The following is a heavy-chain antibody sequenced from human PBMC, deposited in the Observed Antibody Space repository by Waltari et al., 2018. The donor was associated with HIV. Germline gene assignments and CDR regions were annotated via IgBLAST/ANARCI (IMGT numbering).Heavy chain of an antibody. D-gene: IGHD2-2*03. CDR1: GFSLRTSGVV. Sequence: QITLEESGPTLVKPTQTLTLTCTFSGFSLRTSGVVVGWIRQPPGKALEWLALIYWNGNKHYSPSLKSRVTITKETSKDQVVLKMTNMDPADTATYFCARRPGYCSGTRCYYSHWFDPWGQGTLVTVSS. CDR3: ARRPGYCSGTRCYYSHWFDP. CDR2: IYWNGNK. J-gene: IGHJ5*02. V-gene: IGHV2-5*01.